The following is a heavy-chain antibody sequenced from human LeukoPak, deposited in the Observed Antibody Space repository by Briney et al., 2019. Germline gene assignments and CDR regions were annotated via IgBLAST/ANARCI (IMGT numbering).Heavy chain of an antibody. CDR1: GFTFRSYW. CDR3: ARVGYSGWNLEY. J-gene: IGHJ4*02. V-gene: IGHV3-7*01. CDR2: INQGGSVK. Sequence: GGSLRLSCAASGFTFRSYWMSWVRQAPGKGLEWVANINQGGSVKYYVDSVKGRFTISRDDAKNSLYVQMNSLRDEDTAVYYCARVGYSGWNLEYWSQGTLVTVSS. D-gene: IGHD5-12*01.